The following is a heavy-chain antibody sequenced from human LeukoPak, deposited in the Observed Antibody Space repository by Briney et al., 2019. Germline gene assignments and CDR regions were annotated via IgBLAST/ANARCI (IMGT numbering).Heavy chain of an antibody. D-gene: IGHD2-2*01. J-gene: IGHJ5*02. V-gene: IGHV3-23*01. CDR3: AKVRCSSASCYPNWFDP. CDR2: ISGSGSNT. Sequence: PGGSLRLSCAASGFTFSSSHAMSWVRQAPGKGLKWVSTISGSGSNTYYADSVEGRFTISRDNSKNTLFLQMNSLRAEDTAVYYCAKVRCSSASCYPNWFDPWGQGTLVTVSS. CDR1: GFTFSSSHA.